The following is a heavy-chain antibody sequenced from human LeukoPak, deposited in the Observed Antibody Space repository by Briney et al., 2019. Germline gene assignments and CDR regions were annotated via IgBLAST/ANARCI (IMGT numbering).Heavy chain of an antibody. D-gene: IGHD3-22*01. CDR1: GGSISSYY. V-gene: IGHV4-59*01. J-gene: IGHJ4*02. CDR2: IYNSGST. Sequence: KPSETLSLTCTVSGGSISSYYWSWIRQPPGKGVEWIGYIYNSGSTNYNPSLKSRVTISVDTSKNQFSLELSSVTAADTAVYYCARGYYDSSAYYLFDYWGQGTLVTVSS. CDR3: ARGYYDSSAYYLFDY.